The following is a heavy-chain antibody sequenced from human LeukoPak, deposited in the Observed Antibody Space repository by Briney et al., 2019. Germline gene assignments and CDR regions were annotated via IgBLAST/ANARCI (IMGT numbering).Heavy chain of an antibody. J-gene: IGHJ6*02. CDR2: IYPGDSDT. CDR3: ARKGMRGSSYYYYGMDV. V-gene: IGHV5-51*01. Sequence: GESLKISCKGSGYSFTSYWIGWVRQMPGKGLEWVGIIYPGDSDTRYSPSFQGQVTISADKSISTAYLQWSSLKASDTAMYYCARKGMRGSSYYYYGMDVWGQGTTVTVSS. CDR1: GYSFTSYW. D-gene: IGHD1-26*01.